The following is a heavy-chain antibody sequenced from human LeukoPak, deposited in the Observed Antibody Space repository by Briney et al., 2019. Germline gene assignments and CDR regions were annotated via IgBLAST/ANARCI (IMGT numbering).Heavy chain of an antibody. Sequence: SETLSLSCTVSGGSIRSYYWSWIRQPPGKGLECIGYIYYIGSTNYNPSLKSRVTISLDTSKSQFSLKLTSVTPADTAVYYCARVGIVGSRTNWFDPWGQGILVTVSS. CDR1: GGSIRSYY. CDR2: IYYIGST. V-gene: IGHV4-59*01. J-gene: IGHJ5*02. CDR3: ARVGIVGSRTNWFDP. D-gene: IGHD1-26*01.